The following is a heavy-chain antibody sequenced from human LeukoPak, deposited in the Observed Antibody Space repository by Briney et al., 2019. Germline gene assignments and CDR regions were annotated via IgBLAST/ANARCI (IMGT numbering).Heavy chain of an antibody. D-gene: IGHD6-6*01. CDR1: GFTFSSHW. CDR2: VKQDGSEK. Sequence: GGSLRLSCAAPGFTFSSHWMIWVRQAPGKGLEWVANVKQDGSEKYYVDSVKGRFTISRANAKNSLYLQMNSLRVEDTAVYYCATGRAAHLFDYWGQGTLVTVSS. V-gene: IGHV3-7*01. CDR3: ATGRAAHLFDY. J-gene: IGHJ4*02.